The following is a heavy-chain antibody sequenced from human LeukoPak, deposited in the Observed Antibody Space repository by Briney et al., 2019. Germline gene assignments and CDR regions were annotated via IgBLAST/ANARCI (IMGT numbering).Heavy chain of an antibody. J-gene: IGHJ4*02. CDR1: GGSISSYY. V-gene: IGHV4-59*08. CDR2: IYYSGST. Sequence: SETLSLTCTVSGGSISSYYWSWIRQPPGKGLEWIGYIYYSGSTNYNPSLKSRVTISVDTSKNQFSLKLSSVTAADTAVYYCARQYGGNSGEVGYWGQGTLVTVSS. CDR3: ARQYGGNSGEVGY. D-gene: IGHD4-23*01.